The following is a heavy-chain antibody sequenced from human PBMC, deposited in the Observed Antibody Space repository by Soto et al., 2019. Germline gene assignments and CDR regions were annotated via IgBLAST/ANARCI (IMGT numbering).Heavy chain of an antibody. Sequence: EVQQVESGGGLVQPGGSLRLSCAASGFTFSSYWMHWVRQAPGKGLVWVSRINSDGSSTTYADSVKGRFTISRDNAENTLYLQMNSLRAEDTAVYYCARGGSLNWYFDLWGRGTLVTVSS. CDR1: GFTFSSYW. V-gene: IGHV3-74*01. D-gene: IGHD2-15*01. CDR2: INSDGSST. CDR3: ARGGSLNWYFDL. J-gene: IGHJ2*01.